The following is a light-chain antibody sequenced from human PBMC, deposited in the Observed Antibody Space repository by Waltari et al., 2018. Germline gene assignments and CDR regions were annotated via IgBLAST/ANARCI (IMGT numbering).Light chain of an antibody. Sequence: QSALTQPASVSGSPGQSITISCTGTSSDVVGYNFVSWYQQHPGKVPKLIIYEVNNRPSGVSNRFSGSKSGNTASLTISGLQAEDEADYYCSSYTRHETGIFGGGTKLTVL. CDR1: SSDVVGYNF. J-gene: IGLJ2*01. CDR2: EVN. V-gene: IGLV2-14*01. CDR3: SSYTRHETGI.